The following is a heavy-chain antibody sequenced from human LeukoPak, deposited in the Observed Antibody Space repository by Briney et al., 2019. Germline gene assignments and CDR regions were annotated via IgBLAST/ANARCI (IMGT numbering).Heavy chain of an antibody. V-gene: IGHV3-30*18. CDR1: GFTFSSYG. CDR3: AKGTDYSPYYGMDV. J-gene: IGHJ6*02. Sequence: PGGSLRLSCAASGFTFSSYGMHWVRQAPGKGLEWLAVISYDGSNKYYADSVKGRFTISRDNSKNTLYLQMNSLRAEDTAVYYCAKGTDYSPYYGMDVWGQGTTVTVSS. CDR2: ISYDGSNK.